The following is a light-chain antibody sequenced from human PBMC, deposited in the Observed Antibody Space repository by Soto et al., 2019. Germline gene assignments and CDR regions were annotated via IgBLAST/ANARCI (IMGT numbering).Light chain of an antibody. Sequence: DIQMTQSPSTLSASVGDRVTITCRASQSISSRLAWYQQKPGKAPKLLIYKASSLESGVPSRFSGSGSGTEFTLTISSLQPDDFATYYCQQYNSYPFTVGGGTKVEIK. CDR2: KAS. CDR1: QSISSR. CDR3: QQYNSYPFT. V-gene: IGKV1-5*03. J-gene: IGKJ4*01.